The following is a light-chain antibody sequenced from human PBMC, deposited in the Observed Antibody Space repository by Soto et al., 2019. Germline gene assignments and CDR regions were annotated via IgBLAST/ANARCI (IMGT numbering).Light chain of an antibody. J-gene: IGKJ1*01. CDR3: RPYNTYPWT. CDR1: QGSRND. CDR2: AAS. Sequence: DSQMTQAPSSLSASVGDRVTITCRASQGSRNDLDWYQHKPAKATERLIYAASSFQSGVPARFSGSGSGTEFTLTISSLQAEDFAPYYCRPYNTYPWTFGQGTKVEIK. V-gene: IGKV1-17*01.